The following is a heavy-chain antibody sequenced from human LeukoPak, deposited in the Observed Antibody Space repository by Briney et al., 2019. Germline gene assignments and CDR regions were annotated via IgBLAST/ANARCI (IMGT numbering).Heavy chain of an antibody. D-gene: IGHD2-15*01. V-gene: IGHV3-30*14. CDR2: ISYDGSNK. CDR1: GFTFSSYA. CDR3: VKDRRVVATHFDY. J-gene: IGHJ4*02. Sequence: GGSLRLSCAASGFTFSSYAMHWVRQAPGKGLEWVAVISYDGSNKYYADSVKGRFTISRDNSKNTLYLQMSSLRAEDTAVYYCVKDRRVVATHFDYWGQGTLVTVSS.